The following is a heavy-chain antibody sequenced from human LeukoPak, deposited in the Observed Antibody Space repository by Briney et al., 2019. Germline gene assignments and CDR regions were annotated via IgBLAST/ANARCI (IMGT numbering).Heavy chain of an antibody. D-gene: IGHD2-2*01. J-gene: IGHJ3*01. CDR3: ARDLSSYAYGFDV. CDR1: GFTFTSFS. V-gene: IGHV3-48*01. Sequence: PGGSLRLSCAASGFTFTSFSFNWVRQAPGKRLKWVSYISGSSNTIYYAESVKGRFTISRDNAKNSLYLQMSSLRADDTAVYYCARDLSSYAYGFDVWGQGTMVTVS. CDR2: ISGSSNTI.